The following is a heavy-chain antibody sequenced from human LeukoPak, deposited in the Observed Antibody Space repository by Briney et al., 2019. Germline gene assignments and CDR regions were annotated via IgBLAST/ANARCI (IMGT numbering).Heavy chain of an antibody. D-gene: IGHD5-18*01. CDR3: TSDPRYSYGSYYFDY. CDR1: GFTFSNAW. CDR2: IRSKAYGGTT. V-gene: IGHV3-49*04. J-gene: IGHJ4*02. Sequence: GGYLRLSCAASGFTFSNAWMNWVRQAPGKGLEWVGLIRSKAYGGTTEYAASVKGRFTISRDDSKSIAYLQMNSLKTEDTAVYYCTSDPRYSYGSYYFDYWGQGTLVTVSS.